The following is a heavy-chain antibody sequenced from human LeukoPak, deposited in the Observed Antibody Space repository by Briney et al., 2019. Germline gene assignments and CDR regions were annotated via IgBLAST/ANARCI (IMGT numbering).Heavy chain of an antibody. CDR3: ARRSTPWSIVVVPAAIRDYYMDV. V-gene: IGHV4-30-2*01. CDR1: GGSISSGGYY. CDR2: IYHSGST. Sequence: SQTLSLTCTVSGGSISSGGYYWSWIRQPPGKGLEWIGYIYHSGSTYYNPSLKSRVTISVDTSKNQFSLKLSSVTAADTAVYYCARRSTPWSIVVVPAAIRDYYMDVWGKGTTVTVSS. D-gene: IGHD2-2*02. J-gene: IGHJ6*03.